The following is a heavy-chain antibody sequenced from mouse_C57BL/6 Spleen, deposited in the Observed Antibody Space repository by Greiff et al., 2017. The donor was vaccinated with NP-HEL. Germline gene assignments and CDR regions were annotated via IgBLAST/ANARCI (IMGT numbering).Heavy chain of an antibody. J-gene: IGHJ4*01. CDR2: IDPSDSET. CDR3: ARNYGSSPYYAMDY. D-gene: IGHD1-1*01. CDR1: GYTFTSYW. V-gene: IGHV1-52*01. Sequence: VQLQQPGAELVRPGSSVKLSCKASGYTFTSYWMPWVKQRPIQGLEWIGNIDPSDSETHYNQKFKDKATLTVDKSSSTAYMQLSSLTSEDSAVYYCARNYGSSPYYAMDYWGQGTSVTVSS.